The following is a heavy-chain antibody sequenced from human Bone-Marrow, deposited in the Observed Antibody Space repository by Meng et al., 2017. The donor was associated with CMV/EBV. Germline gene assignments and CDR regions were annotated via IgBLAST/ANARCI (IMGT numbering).Heavy chain of an antibody. CDR1: GFTFNRYA. D-gene: IGHD2-15*01. CDR3: AKDRGWSYLDY. V-gene: IGHV3-23*01. Sequence: GESLKISCAASGFTFNRYAMSWVRQAPGKGLEWVSAISGSGGTTYYADSVKGRFTISRDNSRNTLFLQMNSLRAEDTAVYYCAKDRGWSYLDYWGQGTLVTVSS. J-gene: IGHJ4*01. CDR2: ISGSGGTT.